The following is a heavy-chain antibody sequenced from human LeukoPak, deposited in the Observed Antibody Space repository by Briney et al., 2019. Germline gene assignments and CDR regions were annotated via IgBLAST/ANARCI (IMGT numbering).Heavy chain of an antibody. J-gene: IGHJ4*02. CDR1: GGSISSGGYY. D-gene: IGHD3-22*01. V-gene: IGHV4-31*03. Sequence: SQTLSLTCTVSGGSISSGGYYWSWIRQHPGKGLEWIGYIYYSGSTYYNPSLKSRVTISVDTSKNQFSLKLSSVTAADTAVYYCARGRYYDSSGYSRYFDYWGQGTWSPSPQ. CDR3: ARGRYYDSSGYSRYFDY. CDR2: IYYSGST.